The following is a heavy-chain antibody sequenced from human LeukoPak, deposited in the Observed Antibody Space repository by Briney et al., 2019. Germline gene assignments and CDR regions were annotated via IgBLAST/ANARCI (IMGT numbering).Heavy chain of an antibody. J-gene: IGHJ4*02. Sequence: GSLRLSCAASGFTFSNAWMSWIRQPPGKGLEWIGYISYSGGPNYNPSHKSRVTISVDTSKNQFSLKLTSVTAADTAVYYCAREYYGSSGYYNDYWGQGALVTVSS. V-gene: IGHV4-59*01. D-gene: IGHD3-22*01. CDR1: GFTFSNAW. CDR3: AREYYGSSGYYNDY. CDR2: ISYSGGP.